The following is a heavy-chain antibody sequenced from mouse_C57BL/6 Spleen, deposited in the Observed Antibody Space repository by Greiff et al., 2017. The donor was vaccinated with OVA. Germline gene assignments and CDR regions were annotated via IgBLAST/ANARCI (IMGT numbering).Heavy chain of an antibody. CDR3: ARRRAYGSRGYFDV. J-gene: IGHJ1*03. V-gene: IGHV1-59*01. CDR2: IDPSDSYT. CDR1: GYTFTSYW. Sequence: VQLQQPGAELVRPGTSVKLSCKASGYTFTSYWMHWVKQRPGQGLEWIGVIDPSDSYTNYNQKFKGKATLTVDTSSSTAYMQLSSLTSEDSAVYYCARRRAYGSRGYFDVWGTGTTVTVSS. D-gene: IGHD1-1*01.